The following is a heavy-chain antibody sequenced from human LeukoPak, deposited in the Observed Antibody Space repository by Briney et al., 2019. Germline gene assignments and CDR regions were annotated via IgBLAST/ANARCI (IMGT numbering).Heavy chain of an antibody. CDR2: ISGSGGST. Sequence: SGGSLRLSCAASGFTFSSYAMSWVRQAPGKGLEWVSAISGSGGSTYYADSVKGRFTISRDNSKNTLYLQMNSLRAEDTAVYYCRWDSGSYSTVDAFDIWGQGTMVTVSS. D-gene: IGHD1-26*01. CDR3: RWDSGSYSTVDAFDI. CDR1: GFTFSSYA. J-gene: IGHJ3*02. V-gene: IGHV3-23*01.